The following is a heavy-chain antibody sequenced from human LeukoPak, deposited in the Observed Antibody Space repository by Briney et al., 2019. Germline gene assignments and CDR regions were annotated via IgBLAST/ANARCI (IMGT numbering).Heavy chain of an antibody. CDR2: IFPIVGAA. V-gene: IGHV1-69*16. Sequence: SVKVSCKASGGTFSSFTFTWVRQAPGQGLEWMGGIFPIVGAATYAQKFEGRLTISKDEFTTTAYMELSGLRSQDTAVYYCAIFVGTGNDNWGQGTLITVSS. CDR3: AIFVGTGNDN. D-gene: IGHD7-27*01. CDR1: GGTFSSFT. J-gene: IGHJ4*02.